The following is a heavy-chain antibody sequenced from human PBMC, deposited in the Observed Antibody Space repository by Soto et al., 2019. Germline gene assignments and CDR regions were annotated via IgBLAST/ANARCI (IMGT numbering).Heavy chain of an antibody. CDR2: ISHDGSNT. CDR3: AKDAGSTEYFFAS. V-gene: IGHV3-30*18. J-gene: IGHJ4*02. CDR1: GFTFRTYA. Sequence: QVQVVESGGGVVQPGRSLRLSCAASGFTFRTYAMHWVRQAPGKGLEWVAVISHDGSNTDYGDSVKGRFTSSRDNSKSTLSLQMNSLRPEDTGVYYCAKDAGSTEYFFASWGKGTLVSVSS.